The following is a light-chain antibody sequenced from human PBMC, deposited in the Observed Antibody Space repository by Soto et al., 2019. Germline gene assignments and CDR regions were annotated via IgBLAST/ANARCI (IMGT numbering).Light chain of an antibody. Sequence: ESVLTQSPGTLSMSPGERATLSCRASQSVSSSYSAWYQQKPGQAPRLLIYGASRRATGIADRFSGSGSGTDFTLTICRLEPEDFAVYYCQQYGSSPFTFGPGTKVDIK. V-gene: IGKV3-20*01. CDR3: QQYGSSPFT. CDR1: QSVSSSY. J-gene: IGKJ3*01. CDR2: GAS.